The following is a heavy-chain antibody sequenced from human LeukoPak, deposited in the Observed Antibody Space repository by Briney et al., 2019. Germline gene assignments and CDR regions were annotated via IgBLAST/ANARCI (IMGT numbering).Heavy chain of an antibody. CDR1: GFTFSTYE. J-gene: IGHJ6*03. D-gene: IGHD2/OR15-2a*01. Sequence: GGSLRLSCAASGFTFSTYEMSWVRQAPGKGLEWVAYIKQDGSEKYYVDSVKGRFTISRDNAKDSLYLQVNSLRAEDTAVYYCARSGNNYYYYMDVWGKGTTVTVSS. CDR2: IKQDGSEK. CDR3: ARSGNNYYYYMDV. V-gene: IGHV3-7*01.